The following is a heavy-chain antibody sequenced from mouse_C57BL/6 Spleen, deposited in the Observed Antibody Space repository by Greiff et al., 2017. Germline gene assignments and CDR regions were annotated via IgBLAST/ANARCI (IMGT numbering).Heavy chain of an antibody. Sequence: VQLQPSGPGLVQPSQSLSITCTVSGFSLTSYGVHWVRQSPGKGLEWLGVIWSGGSTDYNAAFISRLSISKDNSKSQVFFKMNSLQADDTAIYYCARKALYDGYPHYYAMDYWGQGTSVTVSS. CDR1: GFSLTSYG. CDR2: IWSGGST. D-gene: IGHD2-3*01. J-gene: IGHJ4*01. CDR3: ARKALYDGYPHYYAMDY. V-gene: IGHV2-2*01.